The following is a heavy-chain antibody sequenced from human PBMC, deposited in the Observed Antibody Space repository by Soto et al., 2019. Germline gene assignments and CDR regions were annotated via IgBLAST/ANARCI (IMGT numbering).Heavy chain of an antibody. CDR3: PKVNSYNSGY. J-gene: IGHJ4*02. Sequence: WVSVKVSCKASGYTFTGYYMHWVRQAPGQGLEWMGWINPTSGSTKYAQKFQVRVTMTRDTSISPIYMELSRLTSDDTAGYYCPKVNSYNSGYWDQGTLVGVAS. CDR2: INPTSGST. V-gene: IGHV1-2*02. CDR1: GYTFTGYY. D-gene: IGHD1-1*01.